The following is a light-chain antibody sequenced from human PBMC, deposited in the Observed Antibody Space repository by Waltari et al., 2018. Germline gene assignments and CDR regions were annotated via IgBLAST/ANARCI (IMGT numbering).Light chain of an antibody. V-gene: IGLV3-21*04. CDR2: YDR. Sequence: SYVVTQPPSVSAAPGTAANITCRGDNIGTYRVRWCQQKAGQAPVLVIFYDRDRPSGIPDRFSGSNSGNTATLTISRVEAGDEARYYCHVWHPHVDPGVFGTGTEVTVL. CDR3: HVWHPHVDPGV. J-gene: IGLJ1*01. CDR1: NIGTYR.